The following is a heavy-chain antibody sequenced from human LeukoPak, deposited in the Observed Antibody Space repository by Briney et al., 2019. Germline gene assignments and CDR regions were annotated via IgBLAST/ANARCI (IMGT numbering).Heavy chain of an antibody. J-gene: IGHJ4*02. Sequence: SETLSLTCAVYGGSFSGYYWSWIRQPPGKGLEWIGTINYSGNTYYNPSLKSRLTISVDTSKNQFSLKLRSVTAADTALYYCASTSPKYYYESSGYSSLFDNWGQGTLVTVSS. CDR1: GGSFSGYY. V-gene: IGHV4-34*01. D-gene: IGHD3-22*01. CDR3: ASTSPKYYYESSGYSSLFDN. CDR2: INYSGNT.